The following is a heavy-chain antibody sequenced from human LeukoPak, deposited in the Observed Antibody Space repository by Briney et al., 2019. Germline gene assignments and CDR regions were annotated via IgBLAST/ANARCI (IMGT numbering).Heavy chain of an antibody. J-gene: IGHJ4*02. D-gene: IGHD6-19*01. V-gene: IGHV3-23*01. CDR1: GFSFSINA. Sequence: GGSLRLSCVASGFSFSINAMIRVRQAPGKGLEWVSGISGIGDTLFYSDPVKGRFTISRDNSKNTVYLQMNSLRVEDSAVYYCAKKNGGGWPTIFFDYWGQGILVTVSS. CDR3: AKKNGGGWPTIFFDY. CDR2: ISGIGDTL.